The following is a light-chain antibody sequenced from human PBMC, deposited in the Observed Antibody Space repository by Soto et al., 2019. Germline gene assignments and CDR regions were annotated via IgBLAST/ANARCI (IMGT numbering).Light chain of an antibody. Sequence: QSALTQPASVSGSPGQSITISCTGTSSDVGDYNYVSWYQQYPGKAPKLMIYDVSNRPSGLSNRFSGSKSGNTASLTISGLQAEDEADYYCSSYTSSNTVVFGGGTQLTVL. CDR3: SSYTSSNTVV. CDR2: DVS. CDR1: SSDVGDYNY. V-gene: IGLV2-14*01. J-gene: IGLJ2*01.